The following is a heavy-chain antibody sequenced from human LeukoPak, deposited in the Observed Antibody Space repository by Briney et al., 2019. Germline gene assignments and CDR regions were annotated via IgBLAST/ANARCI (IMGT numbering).Heavy chain of an antibody. CDR2: IGGSGVST. V-gene: IGHV3-23*01. D-gene: IGHD3-22*01. J-gene: IGHJ4*02. Sequence: PGGSLRLSCAASGFTFSSYAMSWVRQAPGKGLEWVSGIGGSGVSTFYADSVKGRFTISRDNAKNSLYLQMNSLRAEDSAVYYCAREYYDSSGYYIDYWGQGTLVTVSS. CDR3: AREYYDSSGYYIDY. CDR1: GFTFSSYA.